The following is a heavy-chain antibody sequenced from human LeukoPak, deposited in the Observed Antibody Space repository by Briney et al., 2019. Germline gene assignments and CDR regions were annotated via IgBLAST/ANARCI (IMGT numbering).Heavy chain of an antibody. CDR3: ASRYYDSSGYYYPYYFYYAMDV. J-gene: IGHJ6*02. CDR1: GFTISSYS. CDR2: ISRSSRII. D-gene: IGHD3-22*01. Sequence: GGTLRLSCAASGFTISSYSMNWVRQAPGEGLGLVSYISRSSRIISYEDSVKGRFTISRDSAKNSLFLQMNSLRAEDTAVYYCASRYYDSSGYYYPYYFYYAMDVWGQGTTVTVSS. V-gene: IGHV3-48*04.